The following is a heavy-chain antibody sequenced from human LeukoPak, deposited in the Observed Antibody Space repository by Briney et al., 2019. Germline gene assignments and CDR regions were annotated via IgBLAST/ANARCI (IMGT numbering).Heavy chain of an antibody. D-gene: IGHD3-10*01. Sequence: GRSLRLSCAASGFTFSSYAMHWVRQAPGKGLEWVAVISYDGSNKYYADSVKGRFTISRDNPKNTLYLQMNSLRAEDTAVYYCARDRQGVGPLDYWGQGTLVTVSS. J-gene: IGHJ4*02. V-gene: IGHV3-30*04. CDR1: GFTFSSYA. CDR3: ARDRQGVGPLDY. CDR2: ISYDGSNK.